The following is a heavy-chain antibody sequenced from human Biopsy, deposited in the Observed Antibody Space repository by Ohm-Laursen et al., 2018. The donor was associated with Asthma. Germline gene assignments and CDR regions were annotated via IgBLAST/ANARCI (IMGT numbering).Heavy chain of an antibody. V-gene: IGHV1-3*01. J-gene: IGHJ3*02. CDR2: INAGNGNT. CDR3: ARDLRYSSGWYPDAFDI. Sequence: ASVKVSCKASGYTFINYAIHWVRQAPGQRLEWMGWINAGNGNTKYSQKFQGRVTISRDTSASTAYMELSSLRSEDTAVYYCARDLRYSSGWYPDAFDIWGQGTMVTVSS. CDR1: GYTFINYA. D-gene: IGHD6-19*01.